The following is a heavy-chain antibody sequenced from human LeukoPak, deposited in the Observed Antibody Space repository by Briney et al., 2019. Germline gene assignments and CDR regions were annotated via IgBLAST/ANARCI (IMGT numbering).Heavy chain of an antibody. V-gene: IGHV1-69*13. J-gene: IGHJ4*02. CDR1: GGTFSSYA. Sequence: SVKVSCKASGGTFSSYAISWVRQAPGQGLEWMGGIIPIFGTANYAQKFQGRVTISADESTSTAYMELSSLRSEDTAVYYCARVGYYYDSSGYIDYDYWGQGTLVTVSS. CDR2: IIPIFGTA. D-gene: IGHD3-22*01. CDR3: ARVGYYYDSSGYIDYDY.